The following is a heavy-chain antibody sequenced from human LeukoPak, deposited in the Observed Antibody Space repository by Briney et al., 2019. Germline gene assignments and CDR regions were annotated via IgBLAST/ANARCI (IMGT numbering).Heavy chain of an antibody. Sequence: ASVKVSCKASGYTFTSYYMHWVRQAPGQGLEWMGIINPSGGITSYAQKFQGRVTMTRDTSTSTVYMELSSLRSEDTAVYYCAYVVPAAHYYYGMDVWGQGTTVTVSS. CDR3: AYVVPAAHYYYGMDV. J-gene: IGHJ6*02. V-gene: IGHV1-46*01. CDR2: INPSGGIT. D-gene: IGHD2-2*01. CDR1: GYTFTSYY.